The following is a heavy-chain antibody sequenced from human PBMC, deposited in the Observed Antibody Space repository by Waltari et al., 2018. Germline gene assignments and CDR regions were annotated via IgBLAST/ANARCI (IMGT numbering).Heavy chain of an antibody. CDR2: INPNSGGT. Sequence: QVQLVQSGAEVKKPGASVKVSCKASGYTFTGYYMHWVRQAPGQGLEWMGWINPNSGGTSYAQKCQGRVTMTRDTSISTAYMELSRLRSDDTAVYYCARTPGYYDSSGFGAFDIWGQGTMVTVSS. V-gene: IGHV1-2*02. CDR1: GYTFTGYY. J-gene: IGHJ3*02. CDR3: ARTPGYYDSSGFGAFDI. D-gene: IGHD3-22*01.